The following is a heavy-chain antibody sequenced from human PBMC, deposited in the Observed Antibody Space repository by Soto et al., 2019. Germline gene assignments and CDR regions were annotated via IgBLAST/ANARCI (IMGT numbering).Heavy chain of an antibody. CDR3: ARLGGFCSSTNCYGYYAMDV. J-gene: IGHJ6*02. Sequence: SETLSLTCTVSGGSISSGPYSWGWIRQPPGEGLEWIATFHYGESTHYNPSLESRVTVSVDTSQNHFSLKVSSVTVADTAVYYCARLGGFCSSTNCYGYYAMDVWGQGTTVTV. CDR1: GGSISSGPYS. V-gene: IGHV4-39*02. D-gene: IGHD2-2*01. CDR2: FHYGEST.